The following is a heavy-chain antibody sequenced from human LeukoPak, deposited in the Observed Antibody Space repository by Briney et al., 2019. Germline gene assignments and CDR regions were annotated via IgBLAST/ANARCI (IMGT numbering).Heavy chain of an antibody. CDR3: AKSPLQSGDTDY. V-gene: IGHV3-23*01. Sequence: GGSLRLSCAASGFTFNTYAMTWVRQAPGKGLEWVSAISGSGHKTFYADSVKGRFTISRDNSKNTLYLQMNSLRAEDTAVYYCAKSPLQSGDTDYWGQGTLVTVSS. J-gene: IGHJ4*02. CDR2: ISGSGHKT. CDR1: GFTFNTYA. D-gene: IGHD5-18*01.